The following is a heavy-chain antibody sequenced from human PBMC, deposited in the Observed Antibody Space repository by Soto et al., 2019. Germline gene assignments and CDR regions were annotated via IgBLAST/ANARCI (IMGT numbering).Heavy chain of an antibody. V-gene: IGHV4-39*01. Sequence: QLQLQESGPGLVKPSETLSLTCTVSGGSISSSSYYWGWIRQPPGKGLEWIGSIYYSGSTYYNPSLTSRVTISVDTSKNQFSLKLSSVTAADTAVYYCARVCDFWSGYLYYFDYWGQGTLVTVSS. CDR1: GGSISSSSYY. CDR3: ARVCDFWSGYLYYFDY. J-gene: IGHJ4*02. D-gene: IGHD3-3*01. CDR2: IYYSGST.